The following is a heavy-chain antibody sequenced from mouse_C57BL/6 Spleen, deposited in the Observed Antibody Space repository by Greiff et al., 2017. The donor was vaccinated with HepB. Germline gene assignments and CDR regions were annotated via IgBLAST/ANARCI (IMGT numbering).Heavy chain of an antibody. CDR3: AFFLDY. CDR2: ISNGGGST. J-gene: IGHJ4*01. V-gene: IGHV5-12*01. Sequence: EVQLQESGGGLVQPGGSLKLSCAASGFTFSDYYMYWVRQTPEKRLEWVAYISNGGGSTYYPDTVKGRFTISRDNAKNTLYLQMSRLKSEDTAMYYCAFFLDYWGQGTSVTVSS. CDR1: GFTFSDYY.